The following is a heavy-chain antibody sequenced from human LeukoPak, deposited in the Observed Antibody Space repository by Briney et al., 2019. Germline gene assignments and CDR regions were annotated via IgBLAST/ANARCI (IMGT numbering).Heavy chain of an antibody. V-gene: IGHV4-59*01. CDR3: ARQGEDILTGYYHDY. Sequence: PSETLSLTCTVSGGSISSYYWSWIRQPPGKGLEWIGYIYYSGSTNYNPSLKSRVTISVDTSKNQFSLKLSSVTAADTAVYYCARQGEDILTGYYHDYWGQGTLVTVSS. CDR2: IYYSGST. D-gene: IGHD3-9*01. CDR1: GGSISSYY. J-gene: IGHJ4*02.